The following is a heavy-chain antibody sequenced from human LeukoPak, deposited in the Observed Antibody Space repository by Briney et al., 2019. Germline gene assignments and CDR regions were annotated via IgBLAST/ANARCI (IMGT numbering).Heavy chain of an antibody. CDR3: ARDLGLIFGDAFDI. J-gene: IGHJ3*02. CDR1: GGTFISYA. Sequence: SVKVSCKASGGTFISYAISWVRQAPGQGLEWMGGTIPMFGTAHYAQKFQGRVTITADKSTSTAYMELSSLRSEDTAVYYCARDLGLIFGDAFDIWGHGTMVTVSS. V-gene: IGHV1-69*06. D-gene: IGHD3/OR15-3a*01. CDR2: TIPMFGTA.